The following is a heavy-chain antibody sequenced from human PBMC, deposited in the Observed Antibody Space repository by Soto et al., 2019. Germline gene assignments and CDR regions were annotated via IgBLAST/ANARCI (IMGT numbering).Heavy chain of an antibody. V-gene: IGHV3-23*01. Sequence: GGSLRLSCAASGFTFSNYDMSWVRQAPGKGLEWVSAISVSGDTTYYADSVKGRFTISRDNSKNTLYLQMNTLRAEDTAVYYCAKNRNTGVAGTSCWFGPWGQGTLVTVSS. CDR2: ISVSGDTT. CDR3: AKNRNTGVAGTSCWFGP. CDR1: GFTFSNYD. J-gene: IGHJ5*02. D-gene: IGHD6-19*01.